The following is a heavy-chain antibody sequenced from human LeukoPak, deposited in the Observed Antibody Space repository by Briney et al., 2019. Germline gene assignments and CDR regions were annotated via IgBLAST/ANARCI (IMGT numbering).Heavy chain of an antibody. Sequence: SETLSLTCTVSGYSIRNGYYWGWIRQPPGKGLGWIATIYYSGSTYYNPSLKSRVTISIDTSKNQFSLRLTSVTAADTAVYYCARSRVDLQSFAWGYFDSWGQGTLVTVSS. CDR1: GYSIRNGYY. CDR3: ARSRVDLQSFAWGYFDS. CDR2: IYYSGST. J-gene: IGHJ4*02. V-gene: IGHV4-38-2*02. D-gene: IGHD3-9*01.